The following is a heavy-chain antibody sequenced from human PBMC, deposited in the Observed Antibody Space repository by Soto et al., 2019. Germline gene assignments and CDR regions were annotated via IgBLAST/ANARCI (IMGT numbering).Heavy chain of an antibody. Sequence: PSQTLSLTCDISGDSVSSNSAAWNWIRQSPSRGLEWLGRTYYRSKWYNDYAVSVKSRITINPDTSKNQFSLLLNSVTPEDTAVYYCASARSTWGSTWYFDYWAQGTLVTSPQ. J-gene: IGHJ4*02. CDR2: TYYRSKWYN. CDR3: ASARSTWGSTWYFDY. V-gene: IGHV6-1*01. D-gene: IGHD6-13*01. CDR1: GDSVSSNSAA.